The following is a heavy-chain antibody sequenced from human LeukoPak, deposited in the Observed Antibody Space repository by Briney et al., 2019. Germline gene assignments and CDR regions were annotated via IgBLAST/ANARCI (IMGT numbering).Heavy chain of an antibody. Sequence: ASVKVSCKASGYIFNHHGIHWVRQAPGHGLEWMGWINTDNGDTKYSEKLQDRVTITRDISASTAYMELISLQFEDTAVYTCGRNHRYSDRHYMASWGQGTLVTVSS. J-gene: IGHJ5*02. CDR1: GYIFNHHG. CDR2: INTDNGDT. V-gene: IGHV1-3*04. CDR3: GRNHRYSDRHYMAS. D-gene: IGHD4-17*01.